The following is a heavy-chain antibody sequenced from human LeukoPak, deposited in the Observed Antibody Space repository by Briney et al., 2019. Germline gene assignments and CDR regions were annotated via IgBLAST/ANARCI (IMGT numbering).Heavy chain of an antibody. J-gene: IGHJ4*02. CDR1: GGSISTYY. CDR3: ARAILSGYPDS. V-gene: IGHV4-59*01. Sequence: SETLSLTCSVSGGSISTYYWTWIRQPPGKGLEWIGYIYYSGSTNYNPSLKSRVTISLDTSKNQSSLKLSSVTAADTAVYYCARAILSGYPDSWGQGTLVIVFS. CDR2: IYYSGST. D-gene: IGHD3-3*01.